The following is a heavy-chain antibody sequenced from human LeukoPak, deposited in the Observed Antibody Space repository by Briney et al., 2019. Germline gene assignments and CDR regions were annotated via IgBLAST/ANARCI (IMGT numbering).Heavy chain of an antibody. D-gene: IGHD6-19*01. Sequence: GGSLRLSCVASGFTFSSYWMHWVRHAPGKGLVWVSRINSDGSSTNYADSVKGRFTISRDNAKNTFYLQMNRLRAEDTAVYYCARGMAYSSGWFPFDYWGQGSLVTVSS. CDR3: ARGMAYSSGWFPFDY. J-gene: IGHJ4*02. CDR2: INSDGSST. CDR1: GFTFSSYW. V-gene: IGHV3-74*01.